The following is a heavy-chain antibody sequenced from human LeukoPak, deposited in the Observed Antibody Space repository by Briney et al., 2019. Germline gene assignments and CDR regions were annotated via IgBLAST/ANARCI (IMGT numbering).Heavy chain of an antibody. V-gene: IGHV5-51*01. CDR3: ARSSQPLVYQQN. CDR2: IYPGDSDT. J-gene: IGHJ4*02. D-gene: IGHD2-2*01. Sequence: GESLKISCKGSGYSFTSYWIGWVRQMPGKGLEWMGIIYPGDSDTRYSPSFQGQVTISADKSISTAYLQWSSLRAEDTAVYYCARSSQPLVYQQNWGQGTLVTVSS. CDR1: GYSFTSYW.